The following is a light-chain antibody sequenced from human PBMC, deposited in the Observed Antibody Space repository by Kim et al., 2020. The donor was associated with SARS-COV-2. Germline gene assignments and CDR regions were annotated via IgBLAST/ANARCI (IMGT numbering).Light chain of an antibody. CDR3: PQYGSTPLT. Sequence: PGERVTLSCRASQRVSDNYLAWYQKRPGQAPRPLIYGASSRATGISDRFSGSGSGTDFTLTISRLEPEDFAVYYCPQYGSTPLTFGGGTKV. V-gene: IGKV3-20*01. CDR2: GAS. J-gene: IGKJ4*01. CDR1: QRVSDNY.